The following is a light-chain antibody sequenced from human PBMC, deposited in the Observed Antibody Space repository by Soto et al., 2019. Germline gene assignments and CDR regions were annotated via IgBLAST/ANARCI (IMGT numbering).Light chain of an antibody. Sequence: QSALTQPRSASGSLGQSVTISCTGTSSDVGGQDWVSWYQLHPGKAPKLIIYEVTQRPSGVPDRFSGSKSGNTASLTVSGLQAEDEADYYCCSYAGITAVFGTGTKVTVL. J-gene: IGLJ1*01. CDR1: SSDVGGQDW. V-gene: IGLV2-8*01. CDR2: EVT. CDR3: CSYAGITAV.